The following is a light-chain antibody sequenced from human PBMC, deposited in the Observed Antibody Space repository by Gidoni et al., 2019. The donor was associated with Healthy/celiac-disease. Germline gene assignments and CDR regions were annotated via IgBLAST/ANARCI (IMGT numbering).Light chain of an antibody. V-gene: IGKV4-1*01. J-gene: IGKJ4*01. Sequence: DIVMTQSPDSLAVSLGERATINCKSSQSVLYSSNNKNYLAWYQQKPGQHPKLLMYWASTRESVVQERVSGSGSGKDCTLTISRLQAEDGAVYYCQQYYSTRLTVVGGTKVEIK. CDR3: QQYYSTRLT. CDR1: QSVLYSSNNKNY. CDR2: WAS.